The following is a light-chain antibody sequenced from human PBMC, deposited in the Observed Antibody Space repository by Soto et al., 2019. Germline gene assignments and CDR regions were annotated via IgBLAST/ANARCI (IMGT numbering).Light chain of an antibody. CDR3: QSYDTGLSGPVV. CDR2: GNT. CDR1: GSNIGAGFD. Sequence: QSVLTQPPSLSGAPGQNIIISCTGGGSNIGAGFDVHWYQQLPGTAPKLLMYGNTNRPSGVPDRFSGSKSGTSASLVITGLQAEDEADYYCQSYDTGLSGPVVFGGGTKLTVL. V-gene: IGLV1-40*01. J-gene: IGLJ2*01.